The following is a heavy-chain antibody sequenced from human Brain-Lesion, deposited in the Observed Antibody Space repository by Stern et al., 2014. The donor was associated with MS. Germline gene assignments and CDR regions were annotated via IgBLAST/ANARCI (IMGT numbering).Heavy chain of an antibody. CDR2: IDYSGST. V-gene: IGHV4-59*01. CDR1: GDSISSYH. CDR3: AREISMIVVGQSHWYFDL. Sequence: VRLVESGPGLVKPSETLSLTCTVSGDSISSYHWNWIRQSPGKGLEWIGHIDYSGSTNYNPSLRSRVTISVDTSKNRFSLKMSSVTAADTAVYYCAREISMIVVGQSHWYFDLWGRGTLVTVSS. J-gene: IGHJ2*01. D-gene: IGHD3-22*01.